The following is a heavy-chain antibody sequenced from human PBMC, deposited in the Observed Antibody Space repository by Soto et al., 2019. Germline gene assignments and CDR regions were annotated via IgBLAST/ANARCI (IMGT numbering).Heavy chain of an antibody. J-gene: IGHJ1*01. CDR1: GGSISSYY. V-gene: IGHV4-59*01. CDR3: ARVSGMTTVNVRYFQH. D-gene: IGHD4-4*01. CDR2: IYCSGST. Sequence: SETLSLTCTVSGGSISSYYWSWIRQPPGKGLEWIGYIYCSGSTNYNPSLKSRVTISVDTSKNQFSLKLSSVTAADTAVYYCARVSGMTTVNVRYFQHWGQGTLVTVSS.